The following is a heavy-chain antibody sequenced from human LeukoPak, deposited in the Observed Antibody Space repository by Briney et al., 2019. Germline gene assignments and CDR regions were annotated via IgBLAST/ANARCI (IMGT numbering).Heavy chain of an antibody. J-gene: IGHJ4*02. CDR1: GGSISSSSYY. V-gene: IGHV4-39*01. D-gene: IGHD3-3*01. CDR2: IYYSGST. Sequence: SETLSLTCTVSGGSISSSSYYWGWIRQPPGKGLEWIGSIYYSGSTYYNPSLKSRVTISVDTSKNQLSLKLSSVTAADTAVYYCAGQYYDFWSGYFPLDYWGQGTLVTVSS. CDR3: AGQYYDFWSGYFPLDY.